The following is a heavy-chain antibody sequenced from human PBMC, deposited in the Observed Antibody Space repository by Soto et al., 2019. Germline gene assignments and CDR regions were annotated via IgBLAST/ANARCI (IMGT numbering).Heavy chain of an antibody. CDR1: GFTFSSYA. D-gene: IGHD3-10*01. V-gene: IGHV3-64*02. J-gene: IGHJ6*02. CDR2: ISSNGGST. Sequence: EVQLVESGEGLVQPGGSLRLSCAASGFTFSSYAMHWVRQAPGKGLEYVSAISSNGGSTYYADSVKGRFTISRDNSKKTQYLQMGSLRAEDMAVYYCARDRTPFTMVRGVTDGMDVWGQGTTVTVSS. CDR3: ARDRTPFTMVRGVTDGMDV.